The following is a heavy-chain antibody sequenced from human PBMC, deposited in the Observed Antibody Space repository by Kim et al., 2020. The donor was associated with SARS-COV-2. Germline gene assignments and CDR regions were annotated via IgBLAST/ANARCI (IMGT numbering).Heavy chain of an antibody. CDR1: GFTFSDYA. Sequence: GGSLRLSCAASGFTFSDYAIHWVRQAPGKGLEWAEVISYDGSNKYYVDSVKGRFTISRDNSKNTLYLQMNSLRAEDTAVYYCAKASEGGGAFDMWGQGTMVTVSS. CDR3: AKASEGGGAFDM. D-gene: IGHD3-16*01. V-gene: IGHV3-30*18. J-gene: IGHJ3*02. CDR2: ISYDGSNK.